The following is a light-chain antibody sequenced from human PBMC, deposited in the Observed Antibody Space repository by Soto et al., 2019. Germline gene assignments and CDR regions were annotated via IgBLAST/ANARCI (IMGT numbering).Light chain of an antibody. CDR3: SSYTSSSTLYV. Sequence: QSVLTQPASVSGCPRQSITISCTGASSDVGGYTYVSWYQQHPGKAPKLMIYEVNNRPSGVSNRFSGSKSGNTASLTISGLQAEDEADYYCSSYTSSSTLYVFGTGTKVT. CDR2: EVN. CDR1: SSDVGGYTY. V-gene: IGLV2-14*01. J-gene: IGLJ1*01.